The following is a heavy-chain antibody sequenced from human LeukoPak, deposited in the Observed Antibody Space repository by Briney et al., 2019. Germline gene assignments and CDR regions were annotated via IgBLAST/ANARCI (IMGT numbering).Heavy chain of an antibody. Sequence: GGSLRLSCTASGFSLSRYWMSWVRQAPGKGLEWVANIRQDGDEKHYVDSVKGRLTISRDNAKNSVYLQMTSLRAEDTAVYFCAREGDTSPGLDYWGQGAPVTVSS. CDR1: GFSLSRYW. J-gene: IGHJ4*02. V-gene: IGHV3-7*01. CDR3: AREGDTSPGLDY. CDR2: IRQDGDEK.